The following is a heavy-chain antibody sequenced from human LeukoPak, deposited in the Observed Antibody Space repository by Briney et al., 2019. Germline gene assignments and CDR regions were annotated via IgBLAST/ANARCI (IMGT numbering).Heavy chain of an antibody. J-gene: IGHJ5*02. CDR3: ARMVAGYGSSP. CDR2: ISYDGSDK. CDR1: GFTFSSYG. Sequence: GGSLRLSCAASGFTFSSYGMHWVRQAPGKGLEWVAVISYDGSDKFYADSVKGRLTISRDNSKSTLYLHMNSLRAEDTAVYYCARMVAGYGSSPWGQGALVTVSS. V-gene: IGHV3-30*03. D-gene: IGHD2-15*01.